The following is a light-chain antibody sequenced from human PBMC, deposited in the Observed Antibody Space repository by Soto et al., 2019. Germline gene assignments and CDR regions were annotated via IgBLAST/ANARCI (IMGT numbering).Light chain of an antibody. CDR1: QGISTW. Sequence: DIQMTQSPYTLSASVGDRVTITCRASQGISTWLAWYQQKPGTAPKLLIYDASSLESGVPSRFSGSGSGTEFTLTISSLQPEDFATYLCQQVDTYPITFGQGTRLEIK. V-gene: IGKV1-5*01. CDR3: QQVDTYPIT. CDR2: DAS. J-gene: IGKJ5*01.